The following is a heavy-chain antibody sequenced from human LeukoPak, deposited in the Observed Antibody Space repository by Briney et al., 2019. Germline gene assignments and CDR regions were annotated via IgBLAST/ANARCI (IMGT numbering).Heavy chain of an antibody. Sequence: SQTLSLTCTVSGGSISSGNYYWSWIRQPAGKGLEWIGRIFTSGSTNYNPSLTSRVTISVDTSKNQFSLKRTSVTAADTAVYYCAKVGGTENWFDPWGQGTLVTVSS. CDR1: GGSISSGNYY. D-gene: IGHD1-26*01. V-gene: IGHV4-61*02. CDR3: AKVGGTENWFDP. J-gene: IGHJ5*02. CDR2: IFTSGST.